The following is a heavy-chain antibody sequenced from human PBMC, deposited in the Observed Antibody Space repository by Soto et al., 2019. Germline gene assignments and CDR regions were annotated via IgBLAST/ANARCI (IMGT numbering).Heavy chain of an antibody. CDR2: ISYDGRNK. D-gene: IGHD1-1*01. V-gene: IGHV3-30*03. CDR1: GFIFSSYG. CDR3: ATDGKGTIAY. Sequence: QVQLVESGGXXVQPGRSLRLSCAASGFIFSSYGIHWVRQAPGKGLEWVAVISYDGRNKYYADSVKGRFTISRDNSKNTLYLQMNSLRAEDTAVYYCATDGKGTIAYWGQGTLVTVSS. J-gene: IGHJ4*02.